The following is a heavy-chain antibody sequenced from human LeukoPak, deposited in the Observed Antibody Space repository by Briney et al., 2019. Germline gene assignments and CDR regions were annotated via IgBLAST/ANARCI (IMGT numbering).Heavy chain of an antibody. CDR1: GFTFRGNG. D-gene: IGHD4-17*01. Sequence: GGSLRLSCVASGFTFRGNGMHWVRQAPGKGLEWLSLLWNDGSNEYYGESVKGRFTISRDNSKNTLYLLMNSLRAEDTAVYYCAKGMTTGPRSVYHYMDVWGKGTTVTVSS. CDR3: AKGMTTGPRSVYHYMDV. CDR2: LWNDGSNE. J-gene: IGHJ6*03. V-gene: IGHV3-33*06.